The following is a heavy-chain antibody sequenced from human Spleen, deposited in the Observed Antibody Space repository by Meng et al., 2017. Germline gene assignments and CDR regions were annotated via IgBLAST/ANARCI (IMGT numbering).Heavy chain of an antibody. D-gene: IGHD6-6*01. CDR2: ISSGSNFI. CDR3: ARDIAGRLFDN. Sequence: EVQLVESGGGLVRPGGSLRLSCATSGFTFSSYRMNWVRQAPGKGLEWVSTISSGSNFIYYADSVKGRFTISRDNAKNSLYLQNNSLRAEDTAVYYCARDIAGRLFDNWGQGTLVTVS. J-gene: IGHJ4*02. V-gene: IGHV3-21*01. CDR1: GFTFSSYR.